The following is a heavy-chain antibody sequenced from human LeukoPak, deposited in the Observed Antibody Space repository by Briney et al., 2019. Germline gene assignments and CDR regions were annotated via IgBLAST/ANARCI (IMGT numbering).Heavy chain of an antibody. CDR2: IYYSGST. D-gene: IGHD2-15*01. Sequence: SETLSLTCTVSGGSISSYYWSWIRQPPGKGLEWIGYIYYSGSTNYNPSLKSRVTISVDTSKNQFSLKLSSVTAADTAVYYCARAPRGGCSGGSCHSRPFDYWGQGTLVTVSS. V-gene: IGHV4-59*01. CDR3: ARAPRGGCSGGSCHSRPFDY. CDR1: GGSISSYY. J-gene: IGHJ4*02.